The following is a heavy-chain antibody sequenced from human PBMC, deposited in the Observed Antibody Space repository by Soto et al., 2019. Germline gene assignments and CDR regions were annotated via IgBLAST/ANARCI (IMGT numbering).Heavy chain of an antibody. CDR2: IYYSGST. CDR1: GYSFSSGPR. CDR3: ARRARQTGFFDN. Sequence: SETLSLTCAVSGYSFSSGPRWAWIRQPPGKGLEWIGYIYYSGSTSYNPSLKSRLTVSVDTSKNQFSLRLKSVTAMDTAVYYCARRARQTGFFDNWGQGTLVTVSS. V-gene: IGHV4-28*01. D-gene: IGHD7-27*01. J-gene: IGHJ4*02.